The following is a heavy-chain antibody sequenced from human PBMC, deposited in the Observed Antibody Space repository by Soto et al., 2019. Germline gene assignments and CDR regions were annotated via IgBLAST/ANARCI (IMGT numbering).Heavy chain of an antibody. CDR2: ISSSSSYI. CDR3: ARDQDVDPSGAFDI. Sequence: GGSLRLSCAASGFTFSSYSMNWVRQAPGKGLEWVSSISSSSSYIYYADSVKGRFTISRDNAKNSLYLQMNSLRAEDTAVYYCARDQDVDPSGAFDIWGQGTMVTVSS. CDR1: GFTFSSYS. V-gene: IGHV3-21*01. D-gene: IGHD2-15*01. J-gene: IGHJ3*02.